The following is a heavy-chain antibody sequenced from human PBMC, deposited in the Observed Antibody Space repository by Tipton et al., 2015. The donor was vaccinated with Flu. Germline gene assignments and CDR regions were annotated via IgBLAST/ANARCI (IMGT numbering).Heavy chain of an antibody. CDR3: ARAWAAAGSA. V-gene: IGHV3-7*01. CDR1: GFTLSTYW. Sequence: SLRLSCVASGFTLSTYWRSWVRQAPGKGLEWVANVNHGGSVKYYPDPVRGRFIISRDNAKNSVTLQMNSLTSDDTGVYYCARAWAAAGSAWGQGTLVTVST. D-gene: IGHD6-13*01. CDR2: VNHGGSVK. J-gene: IGHJ5*02.